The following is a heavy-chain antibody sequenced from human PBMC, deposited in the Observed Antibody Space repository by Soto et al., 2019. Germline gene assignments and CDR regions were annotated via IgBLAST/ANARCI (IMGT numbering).Heavy chain of an antibody. D-gene: IGHD4-17*01. Sequence: QVQLVESGGGVVQPGRSLRLSCAASGFTFSSYGMHWVRQAPGKGLEWVAVIWYDGSNKYSADSVKGRFTISSDNSMNTLYLQMNSLRAEDTAVYYCARGVDYGDYAVDYWGQGTLVTVSS. CDR3: ARGVDYGDYAVDY. J-gene: IGHJ4*02. V-gene: IGHV3-33*01. CDR2: IWYDGSNK. CDR1: GFTFSSYG.